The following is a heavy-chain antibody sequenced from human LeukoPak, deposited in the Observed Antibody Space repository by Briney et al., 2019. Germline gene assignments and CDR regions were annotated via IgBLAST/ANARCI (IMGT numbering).Heavy chain of an antibody. V-gene: IGHV4-59*01. CDR2: IYYSGST. CDR3: ARGMVVAATTNDAFDI. CDR1: GASISSYY. Sequence: SGTLSLTCTVSGASISSYYWSWIRQRPGKGLECVGYIYYSGSTNYNPSLKSRVTISVDTSKNQFSLKLSSVTAADTAVYYCARGMVVAATTNDAFDIWGQGTMVTASS. J-gene: IGHJ3*02. D-gene: IGHD2-15*01.